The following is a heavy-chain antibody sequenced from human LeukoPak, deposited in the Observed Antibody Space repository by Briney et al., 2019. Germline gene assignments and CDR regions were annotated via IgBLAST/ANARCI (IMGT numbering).Heavy chain of an antibody. Sequence: ASVKASCKASGYTFTSYAMHWVRQAPGQRLEWMGWINAGNGNTKYSQKFQGRVTITRDTSASTAYMELSSLRSEDTAVYYCARSDYSKYYYYYGMDVWGQGTTVTVSS. V-gene: IGHV1-3*01. CDR2: INAGNGNT. CDR3: ARSDYSKYYYYYGMDV. D-gene: IGHD4-11*01. CDR1: GYTFTSYA. J-gene: IGHJ6*02.